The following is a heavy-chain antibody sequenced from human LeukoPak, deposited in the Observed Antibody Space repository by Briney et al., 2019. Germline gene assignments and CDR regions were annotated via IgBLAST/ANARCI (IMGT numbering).Heavy chain of an antibody. Sequence: SETLSLTCTLSGGSISSYYWGWIRQPPGKGLEWIGYIYYSGSTNYNPSLKSRVTISVDTSKNQFSLKLSSVTAADTAVYYCARLYDFWSGYQSGGMDVWGQGTTVTVSS. J-gene: IGHJ6*02. D-gene: IGHD3-3*01. CDR3: ARLYDFWSGYQSGGMDV. V-gene: IGHV4-59*08. CDR2: IYYSGST. CDR1: GGSISSYY.